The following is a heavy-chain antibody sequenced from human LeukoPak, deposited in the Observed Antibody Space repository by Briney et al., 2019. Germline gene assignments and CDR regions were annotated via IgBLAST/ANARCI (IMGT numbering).Heavy chain of an antibody. V-gene: IGHV4-38-2*02. Sequence: PSETLSLTCTVSGHSITGGHYWDWIRQPPGKGLEWIGSIYPSGSTYNNPSLKSRVTISVDTAKKQFSLKLNFVTAADTAVYYCARRYIAVGHDYFDYWGQGTLVIVSS. CDR1: GHSITGGHY. CDR2: IYPSGST. J-gene: IGHJ4*02. CDR3: ARRYIAVGHDYFDY. D-gene: IGHD6-19*01.